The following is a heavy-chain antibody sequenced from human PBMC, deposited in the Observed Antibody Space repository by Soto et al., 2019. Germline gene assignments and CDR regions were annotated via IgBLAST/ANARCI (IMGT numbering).Heavy chain of an antibody. V-gene: IGHV3-23*01. J-gene: IGHJ6*02. CDR3: AKAPVATPLYYYYYGMDV. CDR2: ISGRDGST. Sequence: GGSLRLSCAASGFSFTSYAKSWVRQAPGKGLEWVSTISGRDGSTYYADSVKGRFTISRDNSKNTLYLQMNSLRAEDTAVYYCAKAPVATPLYYYYYGMDVWGQGTTVTV. D-gene: IGHD5-12*01. CDR1: GFSFTSYA.